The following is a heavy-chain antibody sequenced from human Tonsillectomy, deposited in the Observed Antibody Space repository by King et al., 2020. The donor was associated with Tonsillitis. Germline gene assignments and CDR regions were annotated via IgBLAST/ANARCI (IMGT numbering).Heavy chain of an antibody. J-gene: IGHJ4*02. V-gene: IGHV3-30*18. CDR3: AQDRGYLYY. CDR2: ITYDGSNK. Sequence: VQLVESGGGVVQPGRSLRLSCAASGFTFSSYGMHWVRQAPGKGLEWVAVITYDGSNKYYADSVKGRFTISRDNSKNTLYLQMNSLRAEDTAVYYCAQDRGYLYYWGQGTLVTVSS. D-gene: IGHD6-13*01. CDR1: GFTFSSYG.